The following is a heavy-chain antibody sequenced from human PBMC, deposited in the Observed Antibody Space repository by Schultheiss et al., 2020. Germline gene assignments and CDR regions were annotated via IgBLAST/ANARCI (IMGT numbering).Heavy chain of an antibody. Sequence: GGSLRLSCAASGFTFSSYGMHWVRQAPGKGLEWVAVISYDGSNKYYADSVKGRFTISRDNSKNTLYLQMNSLRAEDTAVYYCAKDLGWDNWYFDLWGRGTLVNVSS. CDR1: GFTFSSYG. V-gene: IGHV3-30*18. CDR3: AKDLGWDNWYFDL. CDR2: ISYDGSNK. D-gene: IGHD6-19*01. J-gene: IGHJ2*01.